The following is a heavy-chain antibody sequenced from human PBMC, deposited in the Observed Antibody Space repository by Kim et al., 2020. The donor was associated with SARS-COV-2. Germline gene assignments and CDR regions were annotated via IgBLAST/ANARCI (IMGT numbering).Heavy chain of an antibody. V-gene: IGHV3-23*03. Sequence: GGSLRLSCAASGFTFSSYAMSWVRQAPGKGLEWVSVIYSGGSTTYYADSVKGRFTISRDNSKNTLYLQMNSLRAEDTAVYYCASGGVGGRFDSWGQGILVTVSS. D-gene: IGHD1-26*01. CDR2: IYSGGSTT. CDR3: ASGGVGGRFDS. J-gene: IGHJ4*02. CDR1: GFTFSSYA.